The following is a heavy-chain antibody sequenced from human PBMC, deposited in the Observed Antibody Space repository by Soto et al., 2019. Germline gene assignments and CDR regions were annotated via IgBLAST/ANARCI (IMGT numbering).Heavy chain of an antibody. CDR2: LYYSGST. CDR1: GGSISGYY. D-gene: IGHD2-15*01. Sequence: QVQLRESGPGLVKPSETLSLTYTVSGGSISGYYWSWIRQPPGKGLEWIGYLYYSGSTNYNPSFKSRVATLLDPFKIRLSPSLSSVPAADTAVYFRARHDPEGPMVAAAPDWGQGTLVSVAS. V-gene: IGHV4-59*08. J-gene: IGHJ4*02. CDR3: ARHDPEGPMVAAAPD.